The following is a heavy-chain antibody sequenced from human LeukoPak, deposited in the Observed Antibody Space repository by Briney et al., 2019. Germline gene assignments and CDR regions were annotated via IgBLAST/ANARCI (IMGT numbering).Heavy chain of an antibody. D-gene: IGHD1-14*01. Sequence: SETLSLTCAVYGDSFSGYYWTWIRQPPGKGLEWIGEINHSGSTNYNPSLKSRVTISVDTSKNQFSLNLTSVTAADTAIHYCATNVPGTTYFDPWGQGTLVTVSS. CDR2: INHSGST. J-gene: IGHJ4*02. CDR3: ATNVPGTTYFDP. V-gene: IGHV4-34*01. CDR1: GDSFSGYY.